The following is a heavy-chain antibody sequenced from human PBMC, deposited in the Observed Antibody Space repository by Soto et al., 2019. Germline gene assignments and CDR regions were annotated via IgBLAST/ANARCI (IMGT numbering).Heavy chain of an antibody. CDR2: ISYDGSNK. V-gene: IGHV3-30*18. Sequence: TGGSLRLSCAASGFTFSSYGMHWVRQAPGKGLEWVAVISYDGSNKYYADSVKGRFTISRDNPKNTLYLQMNSLRAEDTAVYYCAKDFGDHDYGDYVDYWGQGTLVTVSS. CDR3: AKDFGDHDYGDYVDY. J-gene: IGHJ4*02. D-gene: IGHD4-17*01. CDR1: GFTFSSYG.